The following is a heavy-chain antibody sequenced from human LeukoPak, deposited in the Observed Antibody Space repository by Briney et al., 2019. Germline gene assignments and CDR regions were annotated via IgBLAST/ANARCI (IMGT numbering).Heavy chain of an antibody. CDR1: GFTFSTNA. D-gene: IGHD2-2*01. CDR3: AKGGGGGCSSSSCSNLFDY. V-gene: IGHV3-23*01. J-gene: IGHJ4*02. Sequence: GGSLRLSCAASGFTFSTNAMSWVRQAPGKGLEWVSTISGIDGSTYHADSVKGRFTISRDNAKNTLYLQMNNLRIEDTAVYYCAKGGGGGCSSSSCSNLFDYWGQGILVTVSS. CDR2: ISGIDGST.